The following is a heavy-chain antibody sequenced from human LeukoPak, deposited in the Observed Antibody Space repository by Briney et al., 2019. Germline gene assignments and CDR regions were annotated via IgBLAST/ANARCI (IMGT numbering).Heavy chain of an antibody. D-gene: IGHD3-22*01. Sequence: GGSLRLSCAASGFTFNNYAMSWVRKAPGKGLEWVSTMSGSGGSTYYADSVKGRFTISRDNSENTLYLQMNSLRAEDTAVYFCAKNLGGYYDQPFDYWGQGTLVTVSS. CDR2: MSGSGGST. CDR1: GFTFNNYA. V-gene: IGHV3-23*01. CDR3: AKNLGGYYDQPFDY. J-gene: IGHJ4*02.